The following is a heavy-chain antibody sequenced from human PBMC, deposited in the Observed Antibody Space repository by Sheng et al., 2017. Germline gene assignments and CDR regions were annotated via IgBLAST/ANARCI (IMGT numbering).Heavy chain of an antibody. CDR1: GGSITSGSYY. D-gene: IGHD3-10*01. CDR3: ARGGYYGSGSHVGY. J-gene: IGHJ4*02. Sequence: QVQLQESGPGLVKPSQTLSLTCTVSGGSITSGSYYWSWIRQPAGKGLEWIVRIYTSGSTNYNPSLKSRVTISVNTSKNQFSLKLSSVTAADTAVYYCARGGYYGSGSHVGYWGQGTLVTVSS. CDR2: IYTSGST. V-gene: IGHV4-61*02.